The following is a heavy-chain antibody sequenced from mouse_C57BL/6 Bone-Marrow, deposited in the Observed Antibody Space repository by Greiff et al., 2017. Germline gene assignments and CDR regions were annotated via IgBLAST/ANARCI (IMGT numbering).Heavy chain of an antibody. J-gene: IGHJ2*01. CDR2: INPNYGTT. D-gene: IGHD1-1*01. V-gene: IGHV1-39*01. CDR3: ASLYYYGSRYYFDY. Sequence: VQLQQSGPELVKPGASVKISCKASGYSFTDYNMNWVKQSNGKSLEWIGVINPNYGTTSYNQKFKGKATLTVDQSSSTAYMQLNSLTSEDSAVYYCASLYYYGSRYYFDYWGQGTTLTVSS. CDR1: GYSFTDYN.